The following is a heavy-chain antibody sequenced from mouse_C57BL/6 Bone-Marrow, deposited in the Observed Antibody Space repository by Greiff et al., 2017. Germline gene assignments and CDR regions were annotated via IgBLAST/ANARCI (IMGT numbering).Heavy chain of an antibody. V-gene: IGHV1-4*01. CDR2: INPSSGYT. D-gene: IGHD4-1*01. Sequence: QVQLKQSGAELARPGASVKMSCKASGYTFTSYTMHWVKQRPGQGLEWIGYINPSSGYTKYNQKFKDKATLTADKSSSTAYIQLSSLTSEDSAVYYCARSFNWEFAYWGQGTLVTVSA. J-gene: IGHJ3*01. CDR3: ARSFNWEFAY. CDR1: GYTFTSYT.